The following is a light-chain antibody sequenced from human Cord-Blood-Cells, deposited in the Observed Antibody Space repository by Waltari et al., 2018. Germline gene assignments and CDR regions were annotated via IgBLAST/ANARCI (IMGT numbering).Light chain of an antibody. CDR2: DVI. V-gene: IGLV2-14*01. CDR3: SSYTSSSTRV. J-gene: IGLJ3*02. CDR1: SSDVGGYNY. Sequence: QSALTQPASVSGSPGQSITISCTGTSSDVGGYNYVSWYQQHPGKAPKLSIYDVINRPSGVSYRFAGSKSGNTASLTISGLQAEDEAEYYCSSYTSSSTRVFGGGTKLTVL.